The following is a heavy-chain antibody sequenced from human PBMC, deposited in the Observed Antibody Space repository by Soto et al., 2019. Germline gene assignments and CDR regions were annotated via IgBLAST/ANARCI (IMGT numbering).Heavy chain of an antibody. CDR3: ARAVPGLYCSGGSCPNDY. J-gene: IGHJ4*02. CDR2: INAGNGNT. CDR1: GYTFTSYA. V-gene: IGHV1-3*01. D-gene: IGHD2-15*01. Sequence: ASVKVSCKASGYTFTSYAMHWVRHAPGQRLEWMGWINAGNGNTKYSQNFQGRVTITRDTSASTAYMELSSLRSEDTAVYYCARAVPGLYCSGGSCPNDYWGQGTLVTVSS.